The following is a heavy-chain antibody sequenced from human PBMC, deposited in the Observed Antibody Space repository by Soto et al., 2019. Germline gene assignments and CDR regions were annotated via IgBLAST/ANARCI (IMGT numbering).Heavy chain of an antibody. CDR2: IDPSDSYT. D-gene: IGHD6-13*01. Sequence: GESLKISCKGSGYSFTSYWISWVRQMPGKGLEWMGRIDPSDSYTNYSPSFQGHVTISADKSISTAYLQWSSLKASDTAMYYCARLAAAGPYYYGMDVWGQGITVTVSS. V-gene: IGHV5-10-1*01. CDR1: GYSFTSYW. J-gene: IGHJ6*02. CDR3: ARLAAAGPYYYGMDV.